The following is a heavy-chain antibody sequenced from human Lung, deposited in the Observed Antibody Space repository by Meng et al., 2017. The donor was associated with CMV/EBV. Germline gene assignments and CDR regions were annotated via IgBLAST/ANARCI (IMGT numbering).Heavy chain of an antibody. J-gene: IGHJ4*02. Sequence: QVPLQTSGPGLVKPSQTLSLTCAISGDIVSSNSAAWHWIRQSPSRGLEWLGRTYYRSKWYHEYAVSVKSRITISPDTPKNQFSLQLNSMTPEDTAVYYCARGINGGCGDWGQGTLVTVSS. CDR3: ARGINGGCGD. D-gene: IGHD4-23*01. CDR1: GDIVSSNSAA. V-gene: IGHV6-1*01. CDR2: TYYRSKWYH.